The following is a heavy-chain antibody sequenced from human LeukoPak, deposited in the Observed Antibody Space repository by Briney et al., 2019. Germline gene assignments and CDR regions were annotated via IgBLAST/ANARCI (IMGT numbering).Heavy chain of an antibody. Sequence: GGSLRLSCAVSGFTFDDYAMHWVRQVPGKGLEWVSGINWNSDSIGYAVRGRFTISRDNAKNSLYLQMNSLRVEDTALYYCVTNGGGDSGYGNFDFWGQGTLVTVSS. D-gene: IGHD5-12*01. J-gene: IGHJ4*02. V-gene: IGHV3-9*01. CDR1: GFTFDDYA. CDR3: VTNGGGDSGYGNFDF. CDR2: INWNSDSI.